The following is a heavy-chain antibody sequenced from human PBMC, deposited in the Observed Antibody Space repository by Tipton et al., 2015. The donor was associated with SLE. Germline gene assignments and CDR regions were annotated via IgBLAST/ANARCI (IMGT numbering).Heavy chain of an antibody. CDR2: IYYDGST. CDR3: AKGGSHDVYDV. D-gene: IGHD2-15*01. CDR1: GFIVSSNY. Sequence: SLRLSCVVSGFIVSSNYMSWVRQAPGKGLEWVSVIYYDGSTNNADSVKGRFTISRDLSNNTLYLQLNRLRPGDTAIYYCAKGGSHDVYDVWGQGTMVVVSS. J-gene: IGHJ3*01. V-gene: IGHV3-53*01.